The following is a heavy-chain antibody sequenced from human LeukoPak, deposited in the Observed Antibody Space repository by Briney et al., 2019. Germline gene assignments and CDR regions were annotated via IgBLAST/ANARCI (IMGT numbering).Heavy chain of an antibody. J-gene: IGHJ2*01. V-gene: IGHV3-74*01. Sequence: GGSLRLSCGASGLTFNTYWIHWVRQAPGKGLVWVSQIKFDGSLASYADSVKGRFTISRDNTKNTLYLQMNSLGTEDTAVYYCARVGDHYHWYLDLWGRGSLLTVSS. CDR2: IKFDGSLA. CDR1: GLTFNTYW. CDR3: ARVGDHYHWYLDL. D-gene: IGHD3-10*01.